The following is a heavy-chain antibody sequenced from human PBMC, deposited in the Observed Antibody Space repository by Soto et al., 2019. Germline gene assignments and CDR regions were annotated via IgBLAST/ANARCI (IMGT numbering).Heavy chain of an antibody. J-gene: IGHJ3*02. CDR2: ISYDGSNK. V-gene: IGHV3-30*18. D-gene: IGHD4-17*01. CDR1: GFTFSSYG. Sequence: GGSLRLSCAASGFTFSSYGMHWVRQAPGKGLEWVAVISYDGSNKYYADSVKGRFTISRDNSKNTLYLQMNSLRAEDTAVYYCAKDLDYGDYRSAFDIWGQGTMVTVSS. CDR3: AKDLDYGDYRSAFDI.